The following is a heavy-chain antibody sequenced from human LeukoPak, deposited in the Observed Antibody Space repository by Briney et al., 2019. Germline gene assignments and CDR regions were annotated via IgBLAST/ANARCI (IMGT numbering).Heavy chain of an antibody. D-gene: IGHD6-13*01. CDR1: GGTFSNYA. J-gene: IGHJ4*02. Sequence: SVKVSCKASGGTFSNYAISWVRQAPGQGLEWMGGIIPIFGTANYAQKFQGRVTITADESTSTAYMELSSLRSEDTAVYYCAKGGLDSSSWHNHFDYWGQGTLVTVSS. V-gene: IGHV1-69*13. CDR2: IIPIFGTA. CDR3: AKGGLDSSSWHNHFDY.